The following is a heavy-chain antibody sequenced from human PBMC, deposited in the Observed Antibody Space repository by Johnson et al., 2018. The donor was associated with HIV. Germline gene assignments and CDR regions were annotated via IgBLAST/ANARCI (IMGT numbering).Heavy chain of an antibody. J-gene: IGHJ3*02. V-gene: IGHV3-30*18. D-gene: IGHD3-22*01. CDR2: ISYDGSNK. CDR3: AKDLPPMILVGGDAFDI. CDR1: GFTFSNYW. Sequence: QVQLVESGGGLVQPGGSLRLSCAASGFTFSNYWMNWVRQAPGKGLEWVAIISYDGSNKYYADSMKGRFTISRDNSKNTLYLQMNSLRAEDTAVYYCAKDLPPMILVGGDAFDIWGQGTMVTVSS.